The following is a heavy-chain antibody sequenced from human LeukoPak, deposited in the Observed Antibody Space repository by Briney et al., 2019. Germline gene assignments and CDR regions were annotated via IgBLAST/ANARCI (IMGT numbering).Heavy chain of an antibody. V-gene: IGHV4-4*07. CDR2: IDTSGST. CDR1: GGSISSYY. Sequence: PSETLSLTCTVSGGSISSYYWSWIRQPAGKGPEWIGRIDTSGSTNSNPSLKSRVTMSVDTSKNQFSLKLSSVTAADTAVYYCARDPSYSSSVSFDYWGQGTVVTVSS. J-gene: IGHJ4*02. D-gene: IGHD6-6*01. CDR3: ARDPSYSSSVSFDY.